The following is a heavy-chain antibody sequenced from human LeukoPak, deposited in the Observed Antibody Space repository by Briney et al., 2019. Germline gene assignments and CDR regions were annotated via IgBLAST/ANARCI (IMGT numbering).Heavy chain of an antibody. Sequence: GGSLRLSCAASGFTFSSYAMSWVRQAPGKGLEWVSVISGSGDNTYYADSVKGRLTISRDNSKNTLYLQMNSLRAEDTAVYYCARAGIAAAGTGYFDYWGQGTLVTVSS. CDR1: GFTFSSYA. D-gene: IGHD6-13*01. CDR3: ARAGIAAAGTGYFDY. J-gene: IGHJ4*02. CDR2: ISGSGDNT. V-gene: IGHV3-23*01.